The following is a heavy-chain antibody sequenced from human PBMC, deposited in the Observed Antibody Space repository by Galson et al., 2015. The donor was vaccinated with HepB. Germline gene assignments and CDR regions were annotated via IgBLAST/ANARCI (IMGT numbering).Heavy chain of an antibody. Sequence: SVKVSCKASGYTFTSYAMHWVRQAPGQRLEWMGWINAGNGNTKYSQKFQGRVTITRDTSASTAYMELSSLRSEDTAVYYCARSRPPYDLGLRGWVGGNWFDPWGQGTLVTVSS. CDR2: INAGNGNT. CDR1: GYTFTSYA. CDR3: ARSRPPYDLGLRGWVGGNWFDP. J-gene: IGHJ5*02. V-gene: IGHV1-3*01. D-gene: IGHD3-3*01.